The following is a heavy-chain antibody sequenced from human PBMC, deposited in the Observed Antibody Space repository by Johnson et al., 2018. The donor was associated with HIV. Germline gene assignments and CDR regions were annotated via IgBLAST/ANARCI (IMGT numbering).Heavy chain of an antibody. J-gene: IGHJ3*01. CDR1: GFTFRSYA. Sequence: VQLVESGGGLVQPGGSLRLSCVGSGFTFRSYAFNWVRQAPGKGLEWVSAISGGGGSTFYGASVKGRFTVSRDNSKDTLYLQMNSLRAEDTALYYCARDLGGPIPLDAFAVWGQGTMVAVSS. D-gene: IGHD2-2*02. CDR3: ARDLGGPIPLDAFAV. CDR2: ISGGGGST. V-gene: IGHV3-23*04.